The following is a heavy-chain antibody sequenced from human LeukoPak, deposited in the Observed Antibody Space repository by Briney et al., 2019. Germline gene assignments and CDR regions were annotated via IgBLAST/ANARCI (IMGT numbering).Heavy chain of an antibody. CDR3: ARDETPTNGYDSYDF. CDR2: ISDNGGST. V-gene: IGHV3-23*01. D-gene: IGHD5-12*01. J-gene: IGHJ4*02. Sequence: GGSLRLSCAASGFTFNNYALSWVRQAPGKGLEWVSAISDNGGSTYYADSVKGRFTISRDNAKNSLYLQMNSPRAEDTAVYYCARDETPTNGYDSYDFWGQGTLVTVST. CDR1: GFTFNNYA.